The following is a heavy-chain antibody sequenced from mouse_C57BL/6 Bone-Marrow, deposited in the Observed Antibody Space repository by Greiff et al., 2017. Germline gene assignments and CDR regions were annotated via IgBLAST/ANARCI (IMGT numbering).Heavy chain of an antibody. D-gene: IGHD2-1*01. Sequence: VQLQRSGAELARPGASVKLSCKASGYTFTSYGISWVKQRPGQGLEWIGEIYPRSGNTYYNEKFKGKATLTADKSSSTAYMELRSLTSEDSAVYFCARNYRFAYWGQGTLVTVSA. CDR1: GYTFTSYG. CDR3: ARNYRFAY. J-gene: IGHJ3*01. CDR2: IYPRSGNT. V-gene: IGHV1-81*01.